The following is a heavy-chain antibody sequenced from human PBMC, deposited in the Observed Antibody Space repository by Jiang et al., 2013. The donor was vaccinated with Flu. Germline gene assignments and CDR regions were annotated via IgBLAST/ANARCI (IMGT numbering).Heavy chain of an antibody. Sequence: GPGLVKPSETLSLTCTVSGGSISSYYWSWIRQPPGKALEWLARIDWDDDKYYSTSLKTRLTISKDHLPKTRWSLQSTNMDPVDTATYYCARIRYYDSSGYNDY. CDR1: GGSISSYY. CDR2: IDWDDDK. J-gene: IGHJ4*01. D-gene: IGHD3-22*01. V-gene: IGHV2-70*11. CDR3: ARIRYYDSSGYNDY.